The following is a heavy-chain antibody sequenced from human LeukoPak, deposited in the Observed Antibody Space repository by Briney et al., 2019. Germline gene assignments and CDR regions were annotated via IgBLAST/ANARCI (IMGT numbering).Heavy chain of an antibody. J-gene: IGHJ5*02. CDR2: ISSSGTYI. Sequence: GGSLRLSCVASGFTFSRYSMNWVRQAPGKGLEWVSSISSSGTYIYYADSMKGRFTLSRDNAKNSLYLQMNSLRAEDTAVYYCAKGPYSGFSWGQGTLVTVSS. V-gene: IGHV3-21*04. CDR1: GFTFSRYS. CDR3: AKGPYSGFS. D-gene: IGHD1-26*01.